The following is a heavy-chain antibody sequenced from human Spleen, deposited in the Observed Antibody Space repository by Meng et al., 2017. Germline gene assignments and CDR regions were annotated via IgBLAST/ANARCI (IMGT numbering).Heavy chain of an antibody. CDR2: IWYDGSNK. CDR3: ARVLGFNVGYYYSGMDV. J-gene: IGHJ6*02. D-gene: IGHD2-21*01. Sequence: GESLKISCAASGFTFSSYGMHWVRQAPGKGLEWVAVIWYDGSNKYYADSVKGRFTISRDNSKNTLYLQMNSLRAEDTAVYYCARVLGFNVGYYYSGMDVWGQGTTVTVSS. CDR1: GFTFSSYG. V-gene: IGHV3-33*01.